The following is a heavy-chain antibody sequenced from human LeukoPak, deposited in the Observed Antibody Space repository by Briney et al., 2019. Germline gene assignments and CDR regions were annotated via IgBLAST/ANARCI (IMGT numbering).Heavy chain of an antibody. CDR3: ARQGSTSSWYKFDY. J-gene: IGHJ4*02. D-gene: IGHD6-13*01. CDR1: GYSYTSYW. Sequence: KPGESLKISCKGSGYSYTSYWIAWVRQMPGKGLEWMGIIYPGDSDTRYSPSFQGQVTISADKSISTAYLQWSSLEASDTAMYYCARQGSTSSWYKFDYWGQGTLVTVSS. CDR2: IYPGDSDT. V-gene: IGHV5-51*01.